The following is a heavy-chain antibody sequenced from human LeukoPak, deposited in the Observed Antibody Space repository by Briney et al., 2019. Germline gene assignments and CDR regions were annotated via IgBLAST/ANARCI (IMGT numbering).Heavy chain of an antibody. V-gene: IGHV3-21*01. Sequence: GGSLRLSCVASGFTFSSYSMNWVRQAPGKGLEWVSSITRSSYIYYADSVKVRFTISRDNAKNSLYLQMNSLRAEDTAVYYCARGRYDSSGYYPIFDFWGQGTLVTVSS. CDR3: ARGRYDSSGYYPIFDF. CDR2: ITRSSYI. J-gene: IGHJ4*02. D-gene: IGHD3-22*01. CDR1: GFTFSSYS.